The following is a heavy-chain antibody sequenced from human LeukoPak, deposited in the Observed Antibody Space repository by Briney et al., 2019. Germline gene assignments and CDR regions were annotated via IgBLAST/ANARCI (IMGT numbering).Heavy chain of an antibody. CDR1: GGSISSYY. CDR3: ARQQLVRRVFDC. CDR2: IYYSGST. D-gene: IGHD6-13*01. V-gene: IGHV4-59*08. Sequence: SETLSLTCTVSGGSISSYYWSWIGQPPGKGLEGRVYIYYSGSTNYNPSLKSRVTISVDTSKNQFSLKLSSVTAADTAVYYCARQQLVRRVFDCWGQATLVTVSS. J-gene: IGHJ4*02.